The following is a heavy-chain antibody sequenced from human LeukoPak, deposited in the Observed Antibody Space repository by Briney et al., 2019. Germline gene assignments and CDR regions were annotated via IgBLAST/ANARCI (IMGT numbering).Heavy chain of an antibody. CDR3: ARDYDFWSGYWMDV. CDR2: ISSSSSYI. D-gene: IGHD3-3*01. J-gene: IGHJ6*02. V-gene: IGHV3-21*01. CDR1: GFTFSSYA. Sequence: GGSLRLSCAASGFTFSSYAMSWVRQAPGKGLEWVSSISSSSSYIYYADSVKGRFTISRDNAKNSLYLQMNSLRAEDTAVYYCARDYDFWSGYWMDVWGQGTTVTVSS.